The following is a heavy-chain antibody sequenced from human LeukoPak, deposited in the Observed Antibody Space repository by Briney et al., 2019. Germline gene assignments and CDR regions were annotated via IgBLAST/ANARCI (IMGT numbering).Heavy chain of an antibody. CDR3: ARVAPDYYGSGSFYYMDV. CDR1: GYSCTGYY. J-gene: IGHJ6*03. V-gene: IGHV1-2*02. CDR2: INPNSGGT. D-gene: IGHD3-10*01. Sequence: GASVKVSRKASGYSCTGYYMHWVRQAPGQGLEWMGWINPNSGGTNYAQKFQGRVTMTRDTSISTAYMELSRLRSDDTAVYYCARVAPDYYGSGSFYYMDVWGKGTTVTISS.